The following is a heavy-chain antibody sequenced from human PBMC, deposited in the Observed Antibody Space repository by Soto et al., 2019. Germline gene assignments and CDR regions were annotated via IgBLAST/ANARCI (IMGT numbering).Heavy chain of an antibody. V-gene: IGHV4-4*02. CDR3: ARTNPEDYADYGALFDY. J-gene: IGHJ4*02. CDR1: ACSLSPSKW. CDR2: IYHSGST. Sequence: SPTLSVTCAVSACSLSPSKWRSCVLQPQGKGLEWIGEIYHSGSTNYNPSLKSRVTMSVDKSKNQFSLNLRSVTAADTAVYYCARTNPEDYADYGALFDYWGQGTLVTVS. D-gene: IGHD4-17*01.